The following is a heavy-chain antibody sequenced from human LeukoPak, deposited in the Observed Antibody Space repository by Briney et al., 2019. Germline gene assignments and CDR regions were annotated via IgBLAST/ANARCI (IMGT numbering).Heavy chain of an antibody. D-gene: IGHD1-1*01. CDR2: ITPGGSHA. V-gene: IGHV3-74*01. Sequence: PGGSLRLSCAPSGFTFSNYWMHWLRQAPGKGPVSVARITPGGSHADYSNSVTGRLIISRDNAQHTLYLHMRSLRFDDTALYYCVRGTNAWTGFDYWGQGTLVTVSS. CDR1: GFTFSNYW. J-gene: IGHJ4*02. CDR3: VRGTNAWTGFDY.